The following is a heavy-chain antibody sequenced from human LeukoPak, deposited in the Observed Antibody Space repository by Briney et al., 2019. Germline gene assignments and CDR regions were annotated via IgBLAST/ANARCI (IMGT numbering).Heavy chain of an antibody. D-gene: IGHD6-19*01. CDR3: AKDHEQWLGQDYFDY. CDR2: IWYDGSNK. Sequence: GRSLRLSCAASGFTFSSYGMHWVRQAPGKGLEGVAVIWYDGSNKYYADSVKGRFTISRDNSKNTLYLQVNSLRAEDTAVYYCAKDHEQWLGQDYFDYWGQGTLVTVSS. CDR1: GFTFSSYG. J-gene: IGHJ4*02. V-gene: IGHV3-33*06.